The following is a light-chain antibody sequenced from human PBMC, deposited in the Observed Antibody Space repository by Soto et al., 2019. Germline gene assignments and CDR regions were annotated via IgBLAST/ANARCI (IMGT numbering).Light chain of an antibody. CDR2: KAS. CDR3: QQYNTYPLT. V-gene: IGKV1-5*03. CDR1: QSISTW. Sequence: DIQMTQSPSTLSASVGDRVTITCRASQSISTWLAWYQQKPGKAPKLLIYKASSLESGVPSRLSSSGSGTEFTLTISSLQPDDFATYYCQQYNTYPLTFGGGTTVEIK. J-gene: IGKJ4*01.